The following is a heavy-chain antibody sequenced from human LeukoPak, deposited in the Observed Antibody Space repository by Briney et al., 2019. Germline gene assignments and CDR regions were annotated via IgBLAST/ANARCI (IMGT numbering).Heavy chain of an antibody. CDR3: AKVGGGGTMVRGVILTLDY. D-gene: IGHD3-10*01. CDR1: GFTFSSYG. CDR2: ISGSGGST. J-gene: IGHJ4*02. Sequence: GGTLRLSCAASGFTFSSYGMSWVRQAPGKGLEWVSGISGSGGSTYYADSVKGRFTISRDNSKNTLYLQMNSLRAEDTAVYYCAKVGGGGTMVRGVILTLDYWGQGTLVTVSS. V-gene: IGHV3-23*01.